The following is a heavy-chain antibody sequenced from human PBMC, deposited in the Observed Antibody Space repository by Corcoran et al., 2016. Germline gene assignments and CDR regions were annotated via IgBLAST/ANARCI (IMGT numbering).Heavy chain of an antibody. D-gene: IGHD6-6*01. J-gene: IGHJ6*02. CDR1: GYTFTSYG. V-gene: IGHV1-18*01. Sequence: QVQLVQSGAEVKKPGASVKVSCKASGYTFTSYGISWVRQAPGQGLEWMGWISAYNGNTNYAQKLQGRVTMTTDTSTSTAYMELRSLRSDDTAVYYCARDRTIGFLQKKQLLYYYGMDVWGQGTTVTVSS. CDR3: ARDRTIGFLQKKQLLYYYGMDV. CDR2: ISAYNGNT.